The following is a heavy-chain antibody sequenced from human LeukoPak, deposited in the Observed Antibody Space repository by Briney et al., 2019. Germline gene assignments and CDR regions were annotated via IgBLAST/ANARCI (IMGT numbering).Heavy chain of an antibody. D-gene: IGHD6-19*01. Sequence: PSETLSLTCTVSGGSISSYYWSWIRQPPGKGLEWIGYIYYSGSTNYNPSLKSRVTISVDTSKNQFSLKLSSLTAADTAVYYCARHRDSSGWAPQYYFDYWGQGTLVTVSS. V-gene: IGHV4-59*08. CDR1: GGSISSYY. J-gene: IGHJ4*02. CDR3: ARHRDSSGWAPQYYFDY. CDR2: IYYSGST.